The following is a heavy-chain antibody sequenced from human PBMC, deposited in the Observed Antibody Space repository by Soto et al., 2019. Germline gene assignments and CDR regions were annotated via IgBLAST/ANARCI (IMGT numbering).Heavy chain of an antibody. Sequence: GGSLRLSCAASGFTVSSNYMSWFRQAPGKGLEWVSVIYSGGSTYYADSVKGRFTISRDNSKNTLYLQMNSLRAEDTAVYYCARDSGGSGSYYDAFDIWGQGTMVTVSS. D-gene: IGHD3-10*01. CDR1: GFTVSSNY. J-gene: IGHJ3*02. CDR3: ARDSGGSGSYYDAFDI. CDR2: IYSGGST. V-gene: IGHV3-53*01.